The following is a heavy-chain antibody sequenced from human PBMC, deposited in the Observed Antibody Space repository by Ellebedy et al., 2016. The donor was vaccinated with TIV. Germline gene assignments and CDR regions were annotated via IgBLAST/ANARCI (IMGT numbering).Heavy chain of an antibody. CDR3: ASRAYGDNVRS. CDR1: GFTFRSYE. CDR2: ITSSGSTV. Sequence: GESLKISCAASGFTFRSYEMFWVRQAPGKGLECVSYITSSGSTVDYADSVKGLFPISRDHTRMSLVLQMNSLRAEDTAVYYCASRAYGDNVRSWGQGTLVTVSS. J-gene: IGHJ5*02. D-gene: IGHD4-17*01. V-gene: IGHV3-48*03.